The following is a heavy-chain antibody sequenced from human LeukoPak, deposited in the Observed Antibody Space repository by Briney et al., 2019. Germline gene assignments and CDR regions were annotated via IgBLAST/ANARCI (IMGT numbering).Heavy chain of an antibody. D-gene: IGHD3-22*01. Sequence: SETLSLTCTVSGGSISSYYWSWIRQPAGKGLEWIGRIYTSGSTNYNPSLKSRVTMSVDTSKNQFSLRLNSVTAADTAVYYCARVGIVLVTGSNWVDPWGQGTLVTVSS. CDR2: IYTSGST. J-gene: IGHJ5*02. V-gene: IGHV4-4*07. CDR1: GGSISSYY. CDR3: ARVGIVLVTGSNWVDP.